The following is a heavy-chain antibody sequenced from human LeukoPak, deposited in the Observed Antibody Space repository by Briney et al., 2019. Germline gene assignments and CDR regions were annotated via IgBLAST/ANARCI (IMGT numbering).Heavy chain of an antibody. CDR1: GFRFSSYE. Sequence: GGSLRLSCAASGFRFSSYEMNWVRQAPGQGLEWVSYITSSGTTIHYADSVKGRFTISRDNAKNSLYLQMNSLRAEDTAVYYCARAYSSVASCDYWGQGTLVTVSS. D-gene: IGHD6-19*01. CDR3: ARAYSSVASCDY. CDR2: ITSSGTTI. V-gene: IGHV3-48*03. J-gene: IGHJ4*02.